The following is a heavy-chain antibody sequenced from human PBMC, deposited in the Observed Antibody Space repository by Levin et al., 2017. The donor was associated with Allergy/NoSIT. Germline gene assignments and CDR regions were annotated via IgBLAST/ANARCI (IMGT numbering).Heavy chain of an antibody. CDR1: GFSLSTSGVG. D-gene: IGHD2-15*01. CDR2: IYWDDDK. V-gene: IGHV2-5*02. J-gene: IGHJ5*02. CDR3: AHRRECSGGSCYQRYNWFDP. Sequence: ESGPTLVKPTQTLTLTCTFSGFSLSTSGVGVGWIRQPPGKALEWLALIYWDDDKRYSPSLKSRLTITKDTSKNQVVLTMTNMDPVDTATYYCAHRRECSGGSCYQRYNWFDPWGQGTLVTVSS.